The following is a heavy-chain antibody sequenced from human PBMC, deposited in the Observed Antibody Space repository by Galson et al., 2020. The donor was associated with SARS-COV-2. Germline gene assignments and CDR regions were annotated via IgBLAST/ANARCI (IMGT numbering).Heavy chain of an antibody. CDR3: ARGGFYDSSTYYPAVDY. CDR1: GGTFSNYD. V-gene: IGHV1-69*13. Sequence: SVKVSCKASGGTFSNYDITWVRQAPGQGLEWMGGIIPFFGTANYAQKFQGRVTINADESTSTAYMELSSLRSEDTAVYYCARGGFYDSSTYYPAVDYWGQGTLVTVSS. D-gene: IGHD3-22*01. CDR2: IIPFFGTA. J-gene: IGHJ4*02.